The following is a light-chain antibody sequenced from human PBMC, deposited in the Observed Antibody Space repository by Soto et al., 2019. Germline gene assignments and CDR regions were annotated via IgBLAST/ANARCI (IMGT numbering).Light chain of an antibody. J-gene: IGLJ1*01. CDR1: SSDVGGYNY. CDR3: SSYAGSHYV. V-gene: IGLV2-8*01. CDR2: EVS. Sequence: QSALTQPPSASGSPGQSVTISCTGTSSDVGGYNYVSWYQQHPGKAPKLMIYEVSKRPSGVPDRFSGSKSGNTASLTVSGLQAEDEADYYCSSYAGSHYVFGTWTKLTVL.